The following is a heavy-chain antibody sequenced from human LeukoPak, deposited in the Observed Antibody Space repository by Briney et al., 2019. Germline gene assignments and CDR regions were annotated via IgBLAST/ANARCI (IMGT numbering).Heavy chain of an antibody. CDR2: INHSGST. J-gene: IGHJ4*02. CDR3: ARLGYSGYAIDY. CDR1: GGSFSGYY. V-gene: IGHV4-34*01. Sequence: SETLSLTCAVYGGSFSGYYWSWIRQPPGKGLEWIGEINHSGSTNYNPSLKSRVTISVDTSKNQFSLKLSSVTAADTAVYYCARLGYSGYAIDYWGQGTLVTVPS. D-gene: IGHD5-12*01.